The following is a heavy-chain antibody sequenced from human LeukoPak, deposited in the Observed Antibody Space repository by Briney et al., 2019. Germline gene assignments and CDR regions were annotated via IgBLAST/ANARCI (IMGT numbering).Heavy chain of an antibody. CDR3: ARVSTVTTGFDY. CDR1: GGSFSGYY. CDR2: INHSGST. V-gene: IGHV4-34*01. Sequence: SETLSLTCAVYGGSFSGYYWSWIRQPPGKGLEWLGEINHSGSTNYNPSLKSRVTISVDTSKNQFSLKLSSVTAADTAVYYCARVSTVTTGFDYWGQGTLVTVSS. J-gene: IGHJ4*02. D-gene: IGHD4-17*01.